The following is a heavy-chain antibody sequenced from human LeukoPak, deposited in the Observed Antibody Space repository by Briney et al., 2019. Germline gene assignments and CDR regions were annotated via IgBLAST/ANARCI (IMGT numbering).Heavy chain of an antibody. D-gene: IGHD4-17*01. CDR2: IYYSGST. Sequence: PSETLSLTCTVSGGSISSGGYYWSWVRQHPGKGLEWIGYIYYSGSTYYNPSLKSRVTISVDTSKNQFSLKLSSVTAADTAVYYCARDQRDYGDYPLITSWGQGTLVTVSS. V-gene: IGHV4-31*03. CDR1: GGSISSGGYY. CDR3: ARDQRDYGDYPLITS. J-gene: IGHJ4*02.